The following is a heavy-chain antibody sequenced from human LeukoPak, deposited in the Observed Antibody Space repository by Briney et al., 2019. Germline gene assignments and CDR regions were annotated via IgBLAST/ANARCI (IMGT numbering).Heavy chain of an antibody. CDR2: INHSGST. D-gene: IGHD5-18*01. V-gene: IGHV4-34*01. J-gene: IGHJ4*02. CDR1: GGSFSGYY. CDR3: ARGEDRIQLWLRTTYYDY. Sequence: SKTLSLTCAVYGGSFSGYYWSWIRQPPGKGLEWIGEINHSGSTNYNPSLKSRVTISVDTSKNQFSLKLSSVTAADTAVHYCARGEDRIQLWLRTTYYDYWGQGTLVTVSS.